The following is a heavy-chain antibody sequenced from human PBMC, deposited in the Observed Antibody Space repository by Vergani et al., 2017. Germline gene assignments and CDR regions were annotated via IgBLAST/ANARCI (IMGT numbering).Heavy chain of an antibody. V-gene: IGHV3-66*01. Sequence: EVQLVESGGGLVKPGGSLRLSCAASGFTFSNAWMSWVRQAPGKGLEWVSVIYSGGSTYYADSVKGRFTISRDNSKNTLYLQMNSLRAEDTAVYYCASGGRSYYYYMDVWGKGTTVTVSS. CDR2: IYSGGST. J-gene: IGHJ6*03. CDR3: ASGGRSYYYYMDV. D-gene: IGHD3-3*01. CDR1: GFTFSNAW.